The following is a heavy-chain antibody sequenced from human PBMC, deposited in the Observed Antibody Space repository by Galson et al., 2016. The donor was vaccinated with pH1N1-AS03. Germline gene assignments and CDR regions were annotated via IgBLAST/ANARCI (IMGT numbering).Heavy chain of an antibody. J-gene: IGHJ6*02. CDR3: ARDDSSSWDRYYYYGMDV. V-gene: IGHV1-18*01. CDR1: GYTFTSVG. Sequence: SVKVSCKASGYTFTSVGISWVRQAPGQGLEWVGWIRTANGETHYAQNFQGRAMTSDTSTDTVYMELTRLISDDTAVYYCARDDSSSWDRYYYYGMDVWGQGTTVTVSS. CDR2: IRTANGET. D-gene: IGHD6-19*01.